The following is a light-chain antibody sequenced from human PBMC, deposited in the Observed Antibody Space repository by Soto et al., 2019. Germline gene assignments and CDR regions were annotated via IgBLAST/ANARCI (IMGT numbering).Light chain of an antibody. CDR3: HQRRQWPLT. CDR1: QSVSSN. V-gene: IGKV3-15*01. CDR2: GAS. J-gene: IGKJ4*01. Sequence: ELAITQSQATLSGSPGERVTLSCRASQSVSSNLAWYQQKPGQAPRLLIYGASTRATGIPARFSGSGSGTDFTLTISSLESEDFAVYYCHQRRQWPLTFGGGTKVDNK.